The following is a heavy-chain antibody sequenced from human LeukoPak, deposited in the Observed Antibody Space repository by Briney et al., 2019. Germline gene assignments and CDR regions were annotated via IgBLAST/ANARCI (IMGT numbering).Heavy chain of an antibody. V-gene: IGHV3-21*01. J-gene: IGHJ6*02. CDR1: GFTFSSYA. CDR3: ARGDPNGMDV. CDR2: ISSSSSYI. Sequence: GGSLRLSCAASGFTFSSYAMSWVRQAPGKGLEWVSSISSSSSYIYYADSVKGRFTISRDNAKNSLYLQMNSLRAEDTAVYYCARGDPNGMDVWGQGTTVTVSS.